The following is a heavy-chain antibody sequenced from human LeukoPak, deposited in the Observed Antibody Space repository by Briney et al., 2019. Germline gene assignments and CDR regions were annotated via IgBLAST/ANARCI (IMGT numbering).Heavy chain of an antibody. J-gene: IGHJ3*02. D-gene: IGHD3-10*01. V-gene: IGHV4-59*08. CDR3: ARLRDAFDI. CDR1: GGSLSSYY. Sequence: SETLSLTCTVSGGSLSSYYWSWIRQPPGKGLEWIGYIYYSGSTNYNPSLKSRVTISVDTSKNQFSLKLSSVTAADTAVYYCARLRDAFDIWGQGTMVTVSS. CDR2: IYYSGST.